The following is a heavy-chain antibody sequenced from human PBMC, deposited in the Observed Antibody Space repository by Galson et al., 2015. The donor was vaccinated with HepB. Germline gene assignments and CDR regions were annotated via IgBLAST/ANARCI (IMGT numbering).Heavy chain of an antibody. V-gene: IGHV3-21*01. J-gene: IGHJ4*02. CDR1: GFTFSNYN. CDR2: ITTSSSYM. Sequence: SLRLSCAASGFTFSNYNMNWVRQAPGKGLEWVSSITTSSSYMYYADSVRGRFTISRDNAKNSLYLQMNSLRAEDTALYYCARDGIDYYDSTGYYPSIDYWGQGTLVTVSS. CDR3: ARDGIDYYDSTGYYPSIDY. D-gene: IGHD3-22*01.